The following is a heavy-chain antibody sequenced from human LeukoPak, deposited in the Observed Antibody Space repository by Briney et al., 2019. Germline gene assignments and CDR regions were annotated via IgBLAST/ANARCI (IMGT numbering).Heavy chain of an antibody. V-gene: IGHV3-43*01. Sequence: GGSLRLSCAASGFTFDDYTIHWVRQAPGKGPEWVSLINWDGSFTSYADSVQGRFTISRDNRKNSLYLQMRSLRTEDTAFYYCTKDYRYGDYGRGLSNWGQGTLVTVSS. J-gene: IGHJ4*02. CDR3: TKDYRYGDYGRGLSN. CDR1: GFTFDDYT. D-gene: IGHD4-17*01. CDR2: INWDGSFT.